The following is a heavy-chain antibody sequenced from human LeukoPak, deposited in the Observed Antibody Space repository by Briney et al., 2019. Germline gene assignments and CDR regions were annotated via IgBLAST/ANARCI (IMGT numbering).Heavy chain of an antibody. CDR1: GYSISSGYY. J-gene: IGHJ4*02. V-gene: IGHV4-38-2*02. CDR2: IYHSGST. Sequence: SETLSLTCTVSGYSISSGYYWGWIRQPPGKGLEWIGSIYHSGSTYYNPSLKSRVTISVDTSKNQFSLKLSSVTAADTAVYYCARGGDMIVVVITGQFDYWGQGTLVTVSS. D-gene: IGHD3-22*01. CDR3: ARGGDMIVVVITGQFDY.